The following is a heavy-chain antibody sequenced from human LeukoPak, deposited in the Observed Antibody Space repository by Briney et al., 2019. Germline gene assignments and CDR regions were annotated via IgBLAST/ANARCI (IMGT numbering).Heavy chain of an antibody. CDR2: ISSNGGIT. CDR3: ARGNTLTGYSPY. J-gene: IGHJ4*02. CDR1: GFTFSSSA. V-gene: IGHV3-64*01. D-gene: IGHD3-9*01. Sequence: GGSLRLSCAASGFTFSSSAVHWVRQAPGKGLEYVSGISSNGGITYYANSVKGRFTISRDNSKNTLFLQMSSLRAEDMAVYYCARGNTLTGYSPYWGQGTLVTVSS.